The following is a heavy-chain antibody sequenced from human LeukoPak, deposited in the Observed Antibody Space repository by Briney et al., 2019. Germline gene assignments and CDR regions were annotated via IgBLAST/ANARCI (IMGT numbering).Heavy chain of an antibody. D-gene: IGHD5-24*01. Sequence: PGGSLRLSCAASGFTVGTKYMNWVRQAPGKGLEWVSIIYSGGTTYYADSVKGRFTISRDTSKNTLPLQMNSLRAEDTAVYFCARVGDHFHWNLDLWGRGALVTVSS. CDR3: ARVGDHFHWNLDL. J-gene: IGHJ2*01. V-gene: IGHV3-53*01. CDR1: GFTVGTKY. CDR2: IYSGGTT.